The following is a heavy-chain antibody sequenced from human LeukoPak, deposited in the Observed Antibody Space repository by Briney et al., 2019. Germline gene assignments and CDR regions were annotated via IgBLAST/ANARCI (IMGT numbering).Heavy chain of an antibody. CDR2: ISSSGSTI. CDR1: GFTFRSYE. D-gene: IGHD6-6*01. V-gene: IGHV3-48*03. CDR3: AKVKYSSSSSYFDY. Sequence: GGSPRLSCAAFGFTFRSYEMNWVRQAPGKGLEWVSYISSSGSTIYYADSVKGRFTISRDNSKNTLYLQMNSLRAEDTAVYYCAKVKYSSSSSYFDYWGQGTLVTVSS. J-gene: IGHJ4*02.